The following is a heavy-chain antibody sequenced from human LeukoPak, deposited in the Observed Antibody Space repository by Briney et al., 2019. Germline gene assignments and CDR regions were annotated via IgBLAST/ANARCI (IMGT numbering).Heavy chain of an antibody. Sequence: GSLRLSCAASGFTFSSYWMSWIRQPAGKGLEWIGHIYSSGSTNYNPSLKSRVTMSVDTSKNQFSLKLTSVTAADTAVYYCARQLGDRLLFDYWGQGTLVTVSS. CDR1: GFTFSSYW. D-gene: IGHD2-21*01. CDR2: IYSSGST. J-gene: IGHJ4*02. CDR3: ARQLGDRLLFDY. V-gene: IGHV4-4*07.